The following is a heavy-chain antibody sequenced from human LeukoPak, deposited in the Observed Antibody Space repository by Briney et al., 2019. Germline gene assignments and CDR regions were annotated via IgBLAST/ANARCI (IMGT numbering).Heavy chain of an antibody. CDR3: ASTVGARGYFDY. CDR2: IYYSGTT. J-gene: IGHJ4*02. Sequence: SETLSLTCTVSGGSISSYYWSWIRQPPGKGLEWIGYIYYSGTTNYNPSLKSRVTISVDTSKNQFSLKLSSVTAADTAVYYCASTVGARGYFDYWGQGTLVTVSS. V-gene: IGHV4-59*01. D-gene: IGHD3-10*01. CDR1: GGSISSYY.